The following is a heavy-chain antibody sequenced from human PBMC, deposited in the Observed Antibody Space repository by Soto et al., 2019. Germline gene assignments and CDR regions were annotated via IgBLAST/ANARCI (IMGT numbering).Heavy chain of an antibody. CDR1: GFSLNSNGMC. D-gene: IGHD7-27*01. V-gene: IGHV2-70*13. CDR3: ARTSALPLGYPHGMDV. Sequence: GAGPTLVNPTQTLTLTCTFSGFSLNSNGMCVNWIRQPPGKALEWLALIDWDDDKCYSTSLKTRLTISRDTSKHQVVLTMTNMDPVDTATYYCARTSALPLGYPHGMDVWGQGTTVTVSS. CDR2: IDWDDDK. J-gene: IGHJ6*02.